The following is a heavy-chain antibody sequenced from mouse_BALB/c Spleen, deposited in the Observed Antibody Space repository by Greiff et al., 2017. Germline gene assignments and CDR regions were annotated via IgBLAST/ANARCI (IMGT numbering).Heavy chain of an antibody. CDR2: IYPGDGDT. Sequence: VNLVESGAELVRPGSSVKISCKASGYAFSSYWMNWVKQRPGQGLEWIGQIYPGDGDTNYNGKFKGKATLTADKSSSTAYMQLSSLTSEDSAVYFCARGGTNYFDYWGQGTTLTVSS. CDR3: ARGGTNYFDY. CDR1: GYAFSSYW. D-gene: IGHD4-1*01. V-gene: IGHV1-80*01. J-gene: IGHJ2*01.